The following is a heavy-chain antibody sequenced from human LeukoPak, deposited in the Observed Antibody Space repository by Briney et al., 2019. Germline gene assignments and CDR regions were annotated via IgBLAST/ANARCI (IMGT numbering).Heavy chain of an antibody. CDR1: GFTFSSYG. J-gene: IGHJ4*02. D-gene: IGHD3-10*01. V-gene: IGHV3-30*02. Sequence: GGSLRLSCAASGFTFSSYGMHWVRKAPGKGLEWVAFIRYDGSNKYYADSVKGRFTISRDNSKNTLYLQMNSLRAEDTAVYYCAKNKGVVRGVNQVIDYWGQGTLVTVSS. CDR2: IRYDGSNK. CDR3: AKNKGVVRGVNQVIDY.